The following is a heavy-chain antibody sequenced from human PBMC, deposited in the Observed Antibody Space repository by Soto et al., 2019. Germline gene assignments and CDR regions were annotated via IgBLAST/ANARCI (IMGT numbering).Heavy chain of an antibody. CDR1: GFTFSSYA. CDR3: AKQALVRGVMVYYYYYMDV. Sequence: GGSLRLSCAASGFTFSSYAMSWVRQAPGKGLEWVSAISGSGGSTYYADSVKGRFTISRDNSKNTLYLQMNSLRAEDTAVYYCAKQALVRGVMVYYYYYMDVWGKGTTVTVSS. V-gene: IGHV3-23*01. CDR2: ISGSGGST. J-gene: IGHJ6*03. D-gene: IGHD3-10*01.